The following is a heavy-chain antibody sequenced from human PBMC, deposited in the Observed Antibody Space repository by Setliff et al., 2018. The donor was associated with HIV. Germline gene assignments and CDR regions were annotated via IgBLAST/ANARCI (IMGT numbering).Heavy chain of an antibody. V-gene: IGHV1-69*05. Sequence: SVKVSCKASGGTFSSYAISWVRQVPGQGLEWMGGSIPMYGTSNYAQKFQGRVTITTDESTSTAYMELSRLRSDDTAVYYCARSPRYSSGWYDSYFDQWSQGTLVTVSS. J-gene: IGHJ4*02. D-gene: IGHD6-19*01. CDR2: SIPMYGTS. CDR3: ARSPRYSSGWYDSYFDQ. CDR1: GGTFSSYA.